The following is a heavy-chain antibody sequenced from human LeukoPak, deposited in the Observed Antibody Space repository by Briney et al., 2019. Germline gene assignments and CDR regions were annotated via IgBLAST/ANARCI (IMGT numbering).Heavy chain of an antibody. Sequence: SETLSLTCTVSGGSISSYYWSGIRHPPGKGLEWIGYIYYSGSTNYNPSLKSRVTISVDTSKNQFSLKLSSVTAADTAVYYCARGNLGFDYWGQGTLVTVSS. CDR1: GGSISSYY. J-gene: IGHJ4*02. CDR2: IYYSGST. D-gene: IGHD1-14*01. V-gene: IGHV4-59*08. CDR3: ARGNLGFDY.